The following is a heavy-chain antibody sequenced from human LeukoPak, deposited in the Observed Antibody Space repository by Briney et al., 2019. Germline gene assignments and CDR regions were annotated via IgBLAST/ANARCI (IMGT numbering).Heavy chain of an antibody. J-gene: IGHJ4*02. CDR2: ISATTKNT. CDR1: GFSFSSYA. D-gene: IGHD6-13*01. Sequence: PGGSLRLSCAAPGFSFSSYAMSWVRQAPGERLEWGSSISATTKNTYYADSLKGRFTITRDNSMNTLYLQINSLRAEDTAVYYCAKDGIAAAGTGYFDYWGQGTLVTVSS. CDR3: AKDGIAAAGTGYFDY. V-gene: IGHV3-23*01.